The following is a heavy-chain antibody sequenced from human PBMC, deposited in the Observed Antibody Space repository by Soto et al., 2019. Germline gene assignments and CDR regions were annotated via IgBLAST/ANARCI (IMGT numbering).Heavy chain of an antibody. J-gene: IGHJ4*02. CDR1: EFTLSSYG. CDR2: IWYDGSNK. Sequence: GGSLRLCCAASEFTLSSYGMHWVRQAPGKGLEWVAVIWYDGSNKYYADSVKGRFTISRDNSKNTLYLQMNSLRAEDTAVYYCARDLGYCTNGVCRQFDYWGQGTLVTVSS. D-gene: IGHD2-8*01. V-gene: IGHV3-33*08. CDR3: ARDLGYCTNGVCRQFDY.